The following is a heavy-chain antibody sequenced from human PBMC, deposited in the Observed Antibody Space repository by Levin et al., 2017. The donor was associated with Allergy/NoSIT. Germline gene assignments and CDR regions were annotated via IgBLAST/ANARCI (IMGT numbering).Heavy chain of an antibody. CDR1: GGSFSGYY. CDR2: INHSGST. D-gene: IGHD3-9*01. Sequence: PSETLSLTCAVYGGSFSGYYWSWIRQPPGKGLEWIGEINHSGSTNYNPSLKSRVTISVDTSKNQFSLKLSSVTAADTAVYYCARGETYYDILTGYSSAIWFDPWGQGTLVTVSS. V-gene: IGHV4-34*01. J-gene: IGHJ5*02. CDR3: ARGETYYDILTGYSSAIWFDP.